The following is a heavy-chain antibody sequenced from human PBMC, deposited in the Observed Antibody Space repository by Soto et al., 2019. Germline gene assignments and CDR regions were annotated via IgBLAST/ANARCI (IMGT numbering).Heavy chain of an antibody. CDR2: VSSYNGNT. Sequence: GASVKVSCKPSGYTFTDHGIDWVRQAPGQGLEWVGWVSSYNGNTNYAYNLKDRVIMTTDASTSTAYMELRGLRSDDTAVYYCAREVEGSYSPADFWGQGTPVTVSS. D-gene: IGHD3-10*01. V-gene: IGHV1-18*01. CDR3: AREVEGSYSPADF. CDR1: GYTFTDHG. J-gene: IGHJ4*02.